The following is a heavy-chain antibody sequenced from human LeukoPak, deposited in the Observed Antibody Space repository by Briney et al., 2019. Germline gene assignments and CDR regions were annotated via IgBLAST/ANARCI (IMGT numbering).Heavy chain of an antibody. CDR3: ARRWGLPASVDY. CDR1: GGSISSSSYS. Sequence: KPSETLSLTCTVSGGSISSSSYSWDWIRQPPGNGLEWIGSLYYGGSTYYNPSLKSRVTISVDTSKNQFSLKVSSLTAADTAVYFCARRWGLPASVDYWGQGTLVTVSS. CDR2: LYYGGST. J-gene: IGHJ4*02. D-gene: IGHD2-2*01. V-gene: IGHV4-39*01.